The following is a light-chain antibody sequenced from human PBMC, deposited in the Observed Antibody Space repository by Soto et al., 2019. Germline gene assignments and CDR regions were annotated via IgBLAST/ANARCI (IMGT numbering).Light chain of an antibody. J-gene: IGLJ2*01. CDR2: DVT. CDR1: SSDVGAYNY. V-gene: IGLV2-14*01. Sequence: QSALAQPASVSGSPGQSITIYCTGTSSDVGAYNYVSWYHQHHPGKAPELIIYDVTDRPSGVSTRFSGSKSGNTASLTISGLQAEDEGDYYCSSYTTIKTVIFGGGTKLTVL. CDR3: SSYTTIKTVI.